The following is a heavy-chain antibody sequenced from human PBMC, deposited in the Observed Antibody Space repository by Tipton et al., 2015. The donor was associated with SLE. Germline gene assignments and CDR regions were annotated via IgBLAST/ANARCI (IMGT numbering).Heavy chain of an antibody. CDR3: ARAYCSGSSCYRALFDY. CDR2: IYSGGST. CDR1: GFTVSSNY. J-gene: IGHJ4*02. V-gene: IGHV3-53*05. Sequence: SLRLSCAASGFTVSSNYMSWVRQAPGKGLEWVSLIYSGGSTYYADSVKGRFTISRDNSKNTLFLQMNSLRTEDTAVYYCARAYCSGSSCYRALFDYWGQGTLVTVSS. D-gene: IGHD2-15*01.